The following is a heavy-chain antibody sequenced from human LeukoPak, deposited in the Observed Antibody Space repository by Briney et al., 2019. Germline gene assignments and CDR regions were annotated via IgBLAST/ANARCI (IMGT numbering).Heavy chain of an antibody. D-gene: IGHD2-2*01. CDR3: AREYPRDAFDI. CDR1: GGTFSSYA. CDR2: IIPIFGTA. Sequence: ASVKVSCKASGGTFSSYAISWVRQAPEQGLEWMGGIIPIFGTANYAQKFQGRVTITADESTSTAYMELSSLRSEDTAVYYCAREYPRDAFDIWGQGTMVTVSS. J-gene: IGHJ3*02. V-gene: IGHV1-69*13.